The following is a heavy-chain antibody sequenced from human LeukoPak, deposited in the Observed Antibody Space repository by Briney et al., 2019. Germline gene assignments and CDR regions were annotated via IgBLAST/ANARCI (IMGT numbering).Heavy chain of an antibody. CDR1: GYTFTGYY. V-gene: IGHV1-2*02. D-gene: IGHD3-22*01. CDR2: INPNSGGT. J-gene: IGHJ3*02. Sequence: GASVKVSCMASGYTFTGYYMHWVRQASGQGLEWMGWINPNSGGTNYAQKFQGRVTMTRDTSISTAYMDLSGLRSDDTAVYYCARGAFYYDSSGSPDIWGQGTMVTVSS. CDR3: ARGAFYYDSSGSPDI.